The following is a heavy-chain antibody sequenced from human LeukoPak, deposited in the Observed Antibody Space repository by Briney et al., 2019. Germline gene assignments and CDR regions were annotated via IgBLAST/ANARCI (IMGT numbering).Heavy chain of an antibody. D-gene: IGHD2-2*01. CDR2: ISGSGGST. CDR1: GFTFSSYA. CDR3: AKDGVYCSSTSCYQDPPYYMDV. J-gene: IGHJ6*03. Sequence: PGGSLRLSCAASGFTFSSYAMSWVRQAPGKGLEWVSAISGSGGSTYYADSVKGRFTISRDNSKNTLYLQMNSLRAEDTAVYYCAKDGVYCSSTSCYQDPPYYMDVWGKGTTVTVSS. V-gene: IGHV3-23*01.